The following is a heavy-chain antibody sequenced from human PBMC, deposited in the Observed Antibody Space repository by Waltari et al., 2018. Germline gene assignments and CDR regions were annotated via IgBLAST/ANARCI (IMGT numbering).Heavy chain of an antibody. CDR1: GYTFTDYY. J-gene: IGHJ6*03. CDR3: ATEPLWATDHYYYYMDV. CDR2: VDPEDGET. V-gene: IGHV1-69-2*01. D-gene: IGHD3-10*01. Sequence: EVQLVQSGAEVKKPGATVKISCKASGYTFTDYYMHWVQQAPGKGLEWMGRVDPEDGETIYAEKFQGRVTITADTSTDTAYMELSSLRSEDTAVYYCATEPLWATDHYYYYMDVWGKGTMVTVSS.